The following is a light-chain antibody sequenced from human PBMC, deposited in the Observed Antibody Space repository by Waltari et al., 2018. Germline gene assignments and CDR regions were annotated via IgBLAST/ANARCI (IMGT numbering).Light chain of an antibody. CDR3: QSYDTSLTVV. J-gene: IGLJ3*02. CDR1: GSNIGASYA. Sequence: QSVLTQPPSVSGAPGQTVTISCTGSGSNIGASYACHWYQQVPRAAPKLLIYGSTSRPLGVPDRFFGSTSGTSASLAITGLQAEDEAVYYCQSYDTSLTVVFGGGTKLTVL. V-gene: IGLV1-40*01. CDR2: GST.